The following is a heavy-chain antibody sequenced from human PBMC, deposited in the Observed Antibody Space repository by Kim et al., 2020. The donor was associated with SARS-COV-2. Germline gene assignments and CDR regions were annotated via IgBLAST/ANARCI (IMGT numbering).Heavy chain of an antibody. CDR3: AREGRDYSSGWNDWYFDL. CDR1: GFTFSSYD. V-gene: IGHV3-13*01. D-gene: IGHD6-25*01. CDR2: IGTGGDT. J-gene: IGHJ2*01. Sequence: GGSLRLSCAASGFTFSSYDFHWVRQVTGKGLEWVSAIGTGGDTYYPGSVKGRFTISRENAKNSLYLQMNSLRAGDTAVYYCAREGRDYSSGWNDWYFDLWGRGTLVTVSS.